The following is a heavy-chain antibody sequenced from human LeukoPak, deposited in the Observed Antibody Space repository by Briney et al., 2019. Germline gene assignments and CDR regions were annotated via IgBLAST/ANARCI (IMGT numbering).Heavy chain of an antibody. CDR1: GFSISNYG. CDR2: IRSDSSTK. CDR3: ARDYSRWRGDFDV. J-gene: IGHJ3*01. Sequence: GGSLRLSGAGSGFSISNYGMDWVRQAPGKGLQWLSYIRSDSSTKYYADSVEGRFTISRDNAQNSLYLQMNSLRDEDSGVYFCARDYSRWRGDFDVWGQGTMVTVSS. D-gene: IGHD6-13*01. V-gene: IGHV3-48*02.